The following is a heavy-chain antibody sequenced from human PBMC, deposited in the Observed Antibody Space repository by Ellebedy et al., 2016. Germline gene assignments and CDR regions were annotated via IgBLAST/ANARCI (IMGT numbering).Heavy chain of an antibody. CDR1: GGSFRGYY. J-gene: IGHJ4*02. V-gene: IGHV4-34*01. D-gene: IGHD3-10*01. CDR2: INHSGDT. CDR3: ARGRATMDTKPSYFDS. Sequence: GSLRLXXAVYGGSFRGYYWSWIRQSPEKGLEWIGEINHSGDTKHNPSLTGRGITSVDTSKNQFSLKLTYVAAADMGLYFCARGRATMDTKPSYFDSWGQGTLVTVSS.